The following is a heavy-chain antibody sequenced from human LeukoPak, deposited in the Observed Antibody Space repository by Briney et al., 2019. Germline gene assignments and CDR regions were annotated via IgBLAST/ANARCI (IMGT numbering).Heavy chain of an antibody. CDR3: ARRGSSSWKQPVDY. CDR1: GGSISSGDYY. V-gene: IGHV4-30-4*01. CDR2: IYYSGST. Sequence: SQALSLTCTVSGGSISSGDYYWSWIRQPPGKGLEWIGYIYYSGSTYYNPSLKSRVTISVDTSKNQFSLKLSSVTAADTAVYYCARRGSSSWKQPVDYWGQGTLVTVSS. D-gene: IGHD6-13*01. J-gene: IGHJ4*02.